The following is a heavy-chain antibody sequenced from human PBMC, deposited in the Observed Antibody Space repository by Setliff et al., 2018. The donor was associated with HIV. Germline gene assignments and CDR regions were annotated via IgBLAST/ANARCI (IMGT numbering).Heavy chain of an antibody. CDR2: ISGSGGST. Sequence: PGGSLRLSCVASGFTFSSYAMSWVRQAPGKGLEWVSAISGSGGSTYYADSVKGRFTISRDNAKNSLYLQMNSPRAEDTAVYYCTRRYCTSTSCSSPYDYWGRGTLVTVSS. V-gene: IGHV3-23*01. J-gene: IGHJ4*02. D-gene: IGHD2-2*01. CDR3: TRRYCTSTSCSSPYDY. CDR1: GFTFSSYA.